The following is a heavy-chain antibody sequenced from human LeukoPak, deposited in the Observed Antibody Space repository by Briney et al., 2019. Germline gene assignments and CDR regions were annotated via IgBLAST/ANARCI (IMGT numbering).Heavy chain of an antibody. J-gene: IGHJ5*02. D-gene: IGHD6-13*01. CDR3: AKDYSSNWYNWFDP. CDR1: GFTFSSFA. V-gene: IGHV3-23*01. CDR2: ISTSVGST. Sequence: GGSLRLSCAASGFTFSSFAMSWVRQAPGKGLEWVSAISTSVGSTYYADSVKGRFTISRDNSKNTLYLQMNSLRAEDTAVHYCAKDYSSNWYNWFDPWGQGTLVTVSS.